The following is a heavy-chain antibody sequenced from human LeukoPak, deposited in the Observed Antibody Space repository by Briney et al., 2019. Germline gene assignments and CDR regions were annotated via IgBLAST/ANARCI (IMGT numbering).Heavy chain of an antibody. CDR3: ARGIVVVPAATHYYYYGMDV. Sequence: SVKVSYKASGGTFSIYAISWVRQAPGQGLEWMGGIIPIFGTANYAQKFQGRVTITADESTSTAYMELSSLRSEDTAVYYCARGIVVVPAATHYYYYGMDVWGKGTTVTVSS. D-gene: IGHD2-2*01. J-gene: IGHJ6*04. CDR1: GGTFSIYA. CDR2: IIPIFGTA. V-gene: IGHV1-69*13.